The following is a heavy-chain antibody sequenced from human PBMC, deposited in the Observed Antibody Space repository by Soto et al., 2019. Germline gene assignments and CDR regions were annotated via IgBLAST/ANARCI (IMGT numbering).Heavy chain of an antibody. J-gene: IGHJ4*02. V-gene: IGHV3-49*03. CDR3: TRVVYSGYELLHD. CDR2: IRSKAYGGTT. Sequence: GGSLRLSCTASGFTFGDYAMSWFRQAPGKGLEWVGFIRSKAYGGTTEYAASVKGRFTISRDDSKSIAYLQMNSLKTEDTAVYYCTRVVYSGYELLHDWGQGTLVTVSS. D-gene: IGHD5-12*01. CDR1: GFTFGDYA.